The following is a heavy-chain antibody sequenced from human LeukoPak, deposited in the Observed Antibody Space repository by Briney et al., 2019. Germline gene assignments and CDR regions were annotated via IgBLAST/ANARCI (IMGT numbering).Heavy chain of an antibody. CDR3: ASDYGSGSYYLRG. V-gene: IGHV1-2*02. D-gene: IGHD3-10*01. CDR2: INPNSGGT. J-gene: IGHJ4*02. CDR1: GYTFTVNF. Sequence: ASVKVSCKTSGYTFTVNFMYWVRQAPGQGLEWMGWINPNSGGTNYAQKFQGRVTMTRDTSISTAYMELSRLRSDDTAVYYCASDYGSGSYYLRGWGQGTLVTVSS.